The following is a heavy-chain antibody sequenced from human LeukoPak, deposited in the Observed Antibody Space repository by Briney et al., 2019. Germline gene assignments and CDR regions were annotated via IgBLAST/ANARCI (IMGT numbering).Heavy chain of an antibody. J-gene: IGHJ4*02. CDR3: ARGLYSGSEC. D-gene: IGHD1-26*01. V-gene: IGHV3-48*03. Sequence: GGSLRLSCAASGFTFSSYEMNWVRQAPGKGLEWVSFISSSGSTIYYADSVKGRFTISRDNAKNSLYLQMNSLRAEDTAVYYCARGLYSGSECWGQGTLVTVSS. CDR2: ISSSGSTI. CDR1: GFTFSSYE.